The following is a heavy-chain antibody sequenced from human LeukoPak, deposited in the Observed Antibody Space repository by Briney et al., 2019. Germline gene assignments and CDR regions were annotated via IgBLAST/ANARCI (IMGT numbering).Heavy chain of an antibody. J-gene: IGHJ4*02. CDR3: ARDPHTSY. Sequence: GGSLRLSCAASGFTFGDYAMSWIRQAPGKGLEWVGFIRSKAYGETADYAASVKGRFTISRDDSKAIAYLQMNSLRAEDTAVYYCARDPHTSYWGQGTLVTVSS. CDR2: IRSKAYGETA. CDR1: GFTFGDYA. D-gene: IGHD2-2*02. V-gene: IGHV3-49*03.